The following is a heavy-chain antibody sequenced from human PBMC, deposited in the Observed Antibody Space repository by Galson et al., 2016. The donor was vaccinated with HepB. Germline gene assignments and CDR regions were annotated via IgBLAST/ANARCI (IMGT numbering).Heavy chain of an antibody. J-gene: IGHJ4*02. V-gene: IGHV3-23*01. CDR1: GFDFSVYG. D-gene: IGHD4-11*01. CDR2: ISTSGGST. Sequence: SLRLSCAASGFDFSVYGMTWVRQAPRKGLEWVAAISTSGGSTDYAHSVKGRFTISGDNSKNMLYLQMNSLRVEDTALYYCAKGTTRLGDNWGQGIPVTVSS. CDR3: AKGTTRLGDN.